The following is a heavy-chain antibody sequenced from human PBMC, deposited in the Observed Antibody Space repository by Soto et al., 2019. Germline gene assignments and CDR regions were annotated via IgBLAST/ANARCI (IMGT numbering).Heavy chain of an antibody. V-gene: IGHV5-51*01. J-gene: IGHJ6*02. CDR1: GYSFTSYW. CDR3: ARHPYCTNGVCSPQYYYYGMDV. Sequence: GESLKISCKGSGYSFTSYWIGCVRQMPGKGLEWMGIIYPGDSDTRYSPSFQGQVTISADKSISTAYLQWSSLKASDTAMYYCARHPYCTNGVCSPQYYYYGMDVWGQGTTVTVSS. CDR2: IYPGDSDT. D-gene: IGHD2-8*01.